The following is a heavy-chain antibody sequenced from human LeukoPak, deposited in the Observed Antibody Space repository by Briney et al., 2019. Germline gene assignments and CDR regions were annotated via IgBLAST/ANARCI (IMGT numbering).Heavy chain of an antibody. CDR3: ARVQSSYYDFWSGYYDAFDI. CDR1: GFTVSSNY. D-gene: IGHD3-3*01. J-gene: IGHJ3*02. V-gene: IGHV3-53*01. Sequence: GGSLRLSCAASGFTVSSNYMSWVRQAPGKGLEWVSVIYSGGSTYYADSVKGRFTISRDNSKNTLHLQMNSLRAEDTAVYYCARVQSSYYDFWSGYYDAFDIWGQGTVVTVSS. CDR2: IYSGGST.